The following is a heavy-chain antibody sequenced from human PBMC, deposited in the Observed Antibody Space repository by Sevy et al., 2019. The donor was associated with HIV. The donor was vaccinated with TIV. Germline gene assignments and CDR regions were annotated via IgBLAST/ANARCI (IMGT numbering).Heavy chain of an antibody. CDR1: GITLSDAW. Sequence: GGSLRLSCAASGITLSDAWVIWVRQAPGKGLEWVGHINRRTDGGTRDYAAPVKGRFTVSRDDSKDTVFLHMDSLKTEDTSVYFCATMGQNPQEHYYVYAMDVWGQGTTVTVSS. CDR3: ATMGQNPQEHYYVYAMDV. V-gene: IGHV3-15*01. D-gene: IGHD1-26*01. J-gene: IGHJ6*02. CDR2: INRRTDGGTR.